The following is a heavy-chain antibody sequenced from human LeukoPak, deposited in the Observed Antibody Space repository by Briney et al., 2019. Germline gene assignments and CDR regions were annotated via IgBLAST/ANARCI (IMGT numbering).Heavy chain of an antibody. CDR3: ARPGSSGWPPDY. CDR2: IYPGDSDT. V-gene: IGHV5-51*01. J-gene: IGHJ4*02. D-gene: IGHD6-19*01. Sequence: GESLKISCKGSGYSFTTYWIGWVRQMPGKGLEWMGIIYPGDSDTRYSPSFRGRVTISVDKSISTAFLQWSSLKASDTAIYYCARPGSSGWPPDYWGQGTLVTVSS. CDR1: GYSFTTYW.